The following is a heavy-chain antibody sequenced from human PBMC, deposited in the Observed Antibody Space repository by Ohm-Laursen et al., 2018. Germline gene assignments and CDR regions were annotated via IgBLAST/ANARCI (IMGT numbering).Heavy chain of an antibody. Sequence: GSLRLSCAASGFTFSSYWMSWVRQAPGKGLEWVASLKQDGSEIYYVDSVKGRFTISRDNAKDSLYLQINSLRVEDTAVYYCGRGPRGINEGKSGRWGQGTLVTVSS. V-gene: IGHV3-7*01. CDR3: GRGPRGINEGKSGR. D-gene: IGHD6-25*01. CDR2: LKQDGSEI. J-gene: IGHJ4*02. CDR1: GFTFSSYW.